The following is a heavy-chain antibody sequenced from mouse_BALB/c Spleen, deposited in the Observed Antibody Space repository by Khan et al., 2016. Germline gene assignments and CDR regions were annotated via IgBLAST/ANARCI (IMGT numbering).Heavy chain of an antibody. CDR2: IYYSGDT. V-gene: IGHV3-1*02. CDR3: ASYSNGSSSIY. CDR1: GYSITSGYN. J-gene: IGHJ2*01. Sequence: VQLKESGPDLVKPSQSLSLTCTVTGYSITSGYNWHWIRQFPGNKLEWMGYIYYSGDTNYNPSLKSRISITRDTSKNQFFLQLSSVTTEDTATSYCASYSNGSSSIYWGQGTTLTVSS. D-gene: IGHD1-1*01.